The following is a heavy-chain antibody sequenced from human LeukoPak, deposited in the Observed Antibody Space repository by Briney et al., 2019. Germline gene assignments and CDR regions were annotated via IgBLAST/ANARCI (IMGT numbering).Heavy chain of an antibody. CDR2: ICGRGTTK. D-gene: IGHD3-10*01. CDR1: GFTFSSYE. J-gene: IGHJ4*02. V-gene: IGHV3-48*03. CDR3: ARDLYYYGSGNFVPGLPDY. Sequence: GGSLRLSCTASGFTFSSYEMNWVRQAPGKGLEWVSYICGRGTTKYYADSVKGRFTFSRDNAENSLYLQMNDLRAEDTAVYYCARDLYYYGSGNFVPGLPDYWGQGTLVTVSS.